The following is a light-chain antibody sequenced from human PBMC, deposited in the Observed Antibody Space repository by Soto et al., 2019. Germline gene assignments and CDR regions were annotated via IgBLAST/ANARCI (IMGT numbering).Light chain of an antibody. CDR3: SSYTSSSTRV. CDR1: SSDVGAYDY. CDR2: EVY. Sequence: QSALTQPASVSGSPGQSITISCTGTSSDVGAYDYVSWYQQHPDKAPKLMIYEVYYRPSGVSNRFSGSKSVNTATLTISGLQAEDEAYYYCSSYTSSSTRVFGTGTKLTVL. J-gene: IGLJ1*01. V-gene: IGLV2-14*03.